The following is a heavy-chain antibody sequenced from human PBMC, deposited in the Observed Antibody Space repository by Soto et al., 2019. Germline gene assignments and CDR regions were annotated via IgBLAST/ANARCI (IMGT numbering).Heavy chain of an antibody. CDR2: ISSTTNYI. J-gene: IGHJ6*02. CDR3: ARDQVITFGGVIELYYYGMDV. CDR1: GFTFTRYS. D-gene: IGHD3-16*02. Sequence: PCGSLRLSCAASGFTFTRYSMNWVRQAPGKGLEWVSSISSTTNYIYYGDSMKGRFTISRDNAKNSLYLQMNSLRAEDAAVYYCARDQVITFGGVIELYYYGMDVWGQGTKVTVSS. V-gene: IGHV3-21*06.